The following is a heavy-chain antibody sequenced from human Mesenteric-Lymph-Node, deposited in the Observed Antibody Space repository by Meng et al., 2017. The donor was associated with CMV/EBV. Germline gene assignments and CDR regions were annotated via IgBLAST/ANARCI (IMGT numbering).Heavy chain of an antibody. CDR2: IYPNGGP. J-gene: IGHJ4*02. CDR3: ATSSSPSLADH. D-gene: IGHD6-13*01. V-gene: IGHV3-53*01. CDR1: CFGVSSVC. Sequence: SFPVSCFGVSSVCMTSVLRPPGKGLEWVSIIYPNGGPYYEESVKGRFSISTGISRNTVYLQMNSLRADDTAVYYCATSSSPSLADHWGQGTLVTVSS.